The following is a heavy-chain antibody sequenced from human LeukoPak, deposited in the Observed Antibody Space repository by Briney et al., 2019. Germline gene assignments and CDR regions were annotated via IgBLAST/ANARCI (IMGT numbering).Heavy chain of an antibody. CDR3: ARHVIGRWFGDDYSYYIDV. CDR2: INERGET. D-gene: IGHD3-10*01. CDR1: GASPRDYH. Sequence: SETLSLTCAVYGASPRDYHWSWIRQAPGEGLEWSAEINERGETKYNPSLKGRVTISLDKSKNQFSLKLSSVPAADTAEYYCARHVIGRWFGDDYSYYIDVWGKGSTVTISS. J-gene: IGHJ6*03. V-gene: IGHV4-34*01.